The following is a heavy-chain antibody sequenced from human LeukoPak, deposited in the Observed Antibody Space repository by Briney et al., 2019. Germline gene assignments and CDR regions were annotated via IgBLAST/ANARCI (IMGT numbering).Heavy chain of an antibody. CDR1: GFSFSDYA. Sequence: GGSLRLSCAASGFSFSDYAMAWVRQAPGKGLEWVSVITGSGGVTHYAGSVKGRFTISRDNSKNTLYLQMSNLRVEDTARYYCAKDGLYYDGSTHIYYFDYWGQGTLVAVSS. V-gene: IGHV3-23*01. CDR2: ITGSGGVT. D-gene: IGHD3-22*01. J-gene: IGHJ4*02. CDR3: AKDGLYYDGSTHIYYFDY.